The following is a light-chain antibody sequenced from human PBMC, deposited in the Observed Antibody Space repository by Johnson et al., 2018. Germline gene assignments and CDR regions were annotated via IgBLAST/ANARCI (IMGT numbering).Light chain of an antibody. CDR2: ENN. CDR3: GTWDSSLSAGNV. J-gene: IGLJ1*01. CDR1: SSNIGNNY. V-gene: IGLV1-51*02. Sequence: QSVLTQPPSVSAAPGQKVTISCSGSSSNIGNNYVSWYQQLPGTAPTLLIYENNKRPSGIPDRFSGSTSGTSATLAITGLQPGDEADYYCGTWDSSLSAGNVFGTGTKVTVL.